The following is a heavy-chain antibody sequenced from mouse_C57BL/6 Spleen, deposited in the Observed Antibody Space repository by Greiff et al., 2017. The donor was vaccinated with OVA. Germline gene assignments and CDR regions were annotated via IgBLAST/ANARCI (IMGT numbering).Heavy chain of an antibody. V-gene: IGHV5-6*01. Sequence: EVQGVESGGDLVKPGGSLKLSCAASGFTFSSYGMSWVRQTPDKRLEWVATICSGGSYTYYPDSVKGRFTISRDNAKNNLYLQMSSLKAEDTAMYYCARRDGNYADYWGQGTTLTVSS. D-gene: IGHD2-1*01. CDR1: GFTFSSYG. J-gene: IGHJ2*01. CDR2: ICSGGSYT. CDR3: ARRDGNYADY.